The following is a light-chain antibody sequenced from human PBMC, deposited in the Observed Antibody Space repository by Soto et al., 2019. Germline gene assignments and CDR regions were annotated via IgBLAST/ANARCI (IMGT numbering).Light chain of an antibody. CDR3: QQYNNWPRT. CDR1: QSVSSN. CDR2: GAS. V-gene: IGKV3-15*01. Sequence: EIVMTQSPATLYVSPGERATLSCRASQSVSSNLAWYQQKPGQAPRLLIYGASTRATGIPARFSGSGSGTEFTLTISSLQSEDFAVYYCQQYNNWPRTFGQGTKVDSK. J-gene: IGKJ1*01.